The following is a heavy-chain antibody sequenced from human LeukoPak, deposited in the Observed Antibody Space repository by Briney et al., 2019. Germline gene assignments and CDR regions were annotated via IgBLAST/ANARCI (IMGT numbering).Heavy chain of an antibody. J-gene: IGHJ4*02. CDR1: GFTFRSHY. V-gene: IGHV3-74*01. Sequence: PEGSLRLSCAASGFTFRSHYMHWVRQAPGKGLVWVSRINSDGSITTYADSVKGRFTISRDNAKNTVYLQMNSLRGEDTGVYYCARDAAGLDYWGQGTLVTVSS. CDR3: ARDAAGLDY. CDR2: INSDGSIT. D-gene: IGHD1-14*01.